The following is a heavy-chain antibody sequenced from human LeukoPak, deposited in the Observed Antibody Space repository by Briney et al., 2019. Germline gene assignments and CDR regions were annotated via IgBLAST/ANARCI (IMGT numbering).Heavy chain of an antibody. CDR1: GGSFSGYY. J-gene: IGHJ2*01. Sequence: SEALSLTCAVYGGSFSGYYWSWIRQPPGKGLEWIGEINHSGSTNYNPSLKSRATISVDTSKNQFSLKLSSVTAADTAVYYCARGLRYQLLSYWYFDLWGRSTLVTVSS. V-gene: IGHV4-34*01. CDR3: ARGLRYQLLSYWYFDL. D-gene: IGHD2-2*01. CDR2: INHSGST.